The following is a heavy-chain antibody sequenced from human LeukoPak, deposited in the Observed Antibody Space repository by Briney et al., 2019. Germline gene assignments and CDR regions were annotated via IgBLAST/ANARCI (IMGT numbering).Heavy chain of an antibody. CDR1: GFTFDDYT. CDR3: AKDKDGSGSYDY. J-gene: IGHJ4*02. V-gene: IGHV3-43*01. D-gene: IGHD3-10*01. Sequence: PGGSLRLSCAASGFTFDDYTMHWVRQAPGKGLEWVSLISWDGGSTYYADSVKGRFTISRDNSKNSLYLQMNSLRTEDTALYYCAKDKDGSGSYDYWGQGTPVTVSS. CDR2: ISWDGGST.